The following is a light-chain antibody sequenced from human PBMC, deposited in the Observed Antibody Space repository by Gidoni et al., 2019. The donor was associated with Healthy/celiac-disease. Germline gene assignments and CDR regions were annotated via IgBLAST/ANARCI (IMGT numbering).Light chain of an antibody. V-gene: IGKV4-1*01. J-gene: IGKJ2*03. CDR3: QQYYSTSYS. Sequence: DIVMTQSPDSLDVSLGEKATINCKSSPFVLYRSNNKNYLAWYQHKPGQPPKLLIYWASTREAGVPARFSGSGSGTDFTLTISSLQAEDVAVYYCQQYYSTSYSFGQGTKLEIK. CDR2: WAS. CDR1: PFVLYRSNNKNY.